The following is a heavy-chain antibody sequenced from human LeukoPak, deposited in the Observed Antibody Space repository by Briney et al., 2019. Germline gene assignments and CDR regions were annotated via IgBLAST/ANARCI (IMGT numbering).Heavy chain of an antibody. V-gene: IGHV2-5*01. D-gene: IGHD2-2*01. CDR2: IFWNDDK. CDR3: AHRKRDSVVVPAATSFDY. CDR1: GFSVRTSGVG. Sequence: SGPTLLHPPQTLTLTCTFSGFSVRTSGVGVGWIRQPPGKALEWLPLIFWNDDKRYSPSLKSRLTITKATSKNQVVLTMTNMDPVDTATYCCAHRKRDSVVVPAATSFDYWGQGTLVTVSS. J-gene: IGHJ4*02.